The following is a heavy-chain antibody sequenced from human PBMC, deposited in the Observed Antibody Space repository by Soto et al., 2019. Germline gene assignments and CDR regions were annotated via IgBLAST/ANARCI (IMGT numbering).Heavy chain of an antibody. J-gene: IGHJ5*02. V-gene: IGHV4-59*01. CDR3: ARDHPHYYDSSGTRSDWFDP. CDR2: IYYSGST. Sequence: PSETLSLTCTVSGGSISSYCWSWIRQPPGKGLEWIGYIYYSGSTNYNPSLKSRVTISVDTSKNQFSLKLSSVTAADTAVYYCARDHPHYYDSSGTRSDWFDPWGQGTLVPVSS. D-gene: IGHD3-22*01. CDR1: GGSISSYC.